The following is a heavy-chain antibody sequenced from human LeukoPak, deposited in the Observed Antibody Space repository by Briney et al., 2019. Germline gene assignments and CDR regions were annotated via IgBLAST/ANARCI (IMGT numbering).Heavy chain of an antibody. CDR2: INPNSGGT. J-gene: IGHJ4*02. CDR3: AAFSYSYAPYFDY. V-gene: IGHV1-2*02. Sequence: ASVKVSCKASGYTFTGYYMHWVRQAPGQGLEWMGWINPNSGGTNYAQKFQGRVTMTRDTSISTAYMELSRLRSDDTAVYYCAAFSYSYAPYFDYWGQGTLVTVSS. D-gene: IGHD5-18*01. CDR1: GYTFTGYY.